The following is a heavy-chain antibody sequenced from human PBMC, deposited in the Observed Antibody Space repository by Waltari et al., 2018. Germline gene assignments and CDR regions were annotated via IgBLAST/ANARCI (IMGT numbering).Heavy chain of an antibody. V-gene: IGHV4-39*07. CDR3: ARDVASEQQLAKWFDP. CDR2: IYDRGST. D-gene: IGHD6-13*01. CDR1: GGPISSSSFY. Sequence: QLQLQESGPGLVKPSETLSLTCTVSGGPISSSSFYLCWICEPPGKGLEWIGCIYDRGSTYYKPSLKSRVTITVDTSKNQFSLKRSAVTAAETAVYYCARDVASEQQLAKWFDPWGQGTLVTVSS. J-gene: IGHJ5*02.